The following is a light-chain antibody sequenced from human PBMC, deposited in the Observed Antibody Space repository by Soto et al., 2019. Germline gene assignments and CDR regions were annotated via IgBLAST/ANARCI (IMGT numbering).Light chain of an antibody. Sequence: IVLTQSPGTLSLSPGERATLSCRASQSISATHLAWYQQRPGQAPRLLLYVASSRATGIPDRLSGSGSGADFTLTIRRVGPEEFEVFYFQHYGSSSLTFGGGTNVQIK. V-gene: IGKV3-20*01. CDR3: QHYGSSSLT. J-gene: IGKJ4*01. CDR1: QSISATH. CDR2: VAS.